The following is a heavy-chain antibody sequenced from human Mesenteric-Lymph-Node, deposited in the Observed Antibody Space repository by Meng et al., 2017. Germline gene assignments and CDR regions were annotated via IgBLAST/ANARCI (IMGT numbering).Heavy chain of an antibody. CDR2: ISGGGDTT. J-gene: IGHJ4*02. Sequence: GGSLRLSCAASGFTFSNYAMNWVRQAPGKGLEWVSGISGGGDTTYYADSVKGRFTISRDNSKNTLFLQMNSLRTEDTAVYYCAKDYSSGWYGFSDYWGQGTTVTVSS. CDR1: GFTFSNYA. D-gene: IGHD6-19*01. V-gene: IGHV3-23*01. CDR3: AKDYSSGWYGFSDY.